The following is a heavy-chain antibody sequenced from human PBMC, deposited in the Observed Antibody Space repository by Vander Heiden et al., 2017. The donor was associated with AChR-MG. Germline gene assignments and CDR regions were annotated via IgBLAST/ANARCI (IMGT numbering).Heavy chain of an antibody. Sequence: EVQLVESGGGLVQPGRSLRLSCAASGFTFDDYAMHWVRQAPGKGLEWVSGISWNSGSIGYADSVKGRFTISRDNAKNSLYLQMNSLRAEDTALYYCAKAIGSGYRLFDYWGQGTLVTVSS. CDR3: AKAIGSGYRLFDY. D-gene: IGHD3-3*01. CDR2: ISWNSGSI. CDR1: GFTFDDYA. V-gene: IGHV3-9*01. J-gene: IGHJ4*02.